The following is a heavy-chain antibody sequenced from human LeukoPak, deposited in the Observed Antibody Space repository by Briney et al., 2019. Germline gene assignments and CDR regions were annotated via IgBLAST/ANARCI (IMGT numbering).Heavy chain of an antibody. J-gene: IGHJ4*02. CDR1: GFTFSSYS. D-gene: IGHD6-13*01. Sequence: GGSLRLSCAASGFTFSSYSMNWVRQAPGKGLDWVSSISSSSSYIYYADSVKGRFTISRDNAKNSLYLQMNSLRAEDTAVYYCARIPNIAAAGTSFDYWGQGTLVTVSS. V-gene: IGHV3-21*01. CDR3: ARIPNIAAAGTSFDY. CDR2: ISSSSSYI.